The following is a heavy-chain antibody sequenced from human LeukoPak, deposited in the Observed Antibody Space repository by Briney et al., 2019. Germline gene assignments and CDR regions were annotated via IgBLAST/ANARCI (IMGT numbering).Heavy chain of an antibody. CDR1: GFTFSSYA. CDR2: ISSNGGST. Sequence: PGGSLRLSCAASGFTFSSYAMHWVRQAPGKGLEYVSAISSNGGSTYYANSVKGRFTISRDNSKNTLYLQMGSLRAEDMAVYYCARGRPTAAAGIDFQHWGQGTLVTVSS. V-gene: IGHV3-64*01. D-gene: IGHD6-13*01. CDR3: ARGRPTAAAGIDFQH. J-gene: IGHJ1*01.